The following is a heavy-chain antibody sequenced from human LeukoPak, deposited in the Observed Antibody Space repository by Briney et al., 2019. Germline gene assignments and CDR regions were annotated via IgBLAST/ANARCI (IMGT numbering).Heavy chain of an antibody. J-gene: IGHJ6*02. Sequence: GGSLRLSCAASGFTFSNYAMSWVRPAPGKGLEWVSAISGSGATTDHADSVMGRFTISRGNSKNTLYLQLDSLRADDTAVYFCAKGLWGAYYYGMDVWGQGTTVTVSS. V-gene: IGHV3-23*01. D-gene: IGHD3-16*01. CDR3: AKGLWGAYYYGMDV. CDR2: ISGSGATT. CDR1: GFTFSNYA.